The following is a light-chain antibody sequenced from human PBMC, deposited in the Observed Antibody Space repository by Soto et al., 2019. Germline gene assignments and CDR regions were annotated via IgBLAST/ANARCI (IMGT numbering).Light chain of an antibody. Sequence: EIVMTQSPATLSVSPGERVTLSCRASQSITVNLAWYQQKPGQAPRLLMYGSSTRATGIPARFSGSGSGTEFTLNISSLQSEDFAVYYCQHYHNWPPWTFGQGTKVEI. CDR1: QSITVN. J-gene: IGKJ1*01. V-gene: IGKV3-15*01. CDR3: QHYHNWPPWT. CDR2: GSS.